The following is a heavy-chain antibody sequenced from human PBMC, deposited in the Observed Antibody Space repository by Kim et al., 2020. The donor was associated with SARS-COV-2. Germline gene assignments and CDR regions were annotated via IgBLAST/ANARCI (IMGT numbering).Heavy chain of an antibody. CDR3: ARGTSYFASGALRGVDV. CDR1: GASISDYY. CDR2: VYVSGSS. Sequence: SETLSLVCSVSGASISDYYWTWIRQPAGKGLEWIGRVYVSGSSDCNPSLKSRVTLSIDTSKKQFSLRLTSVTAADTAVYFCARGTSYFASGALRGVDVWG. J-gene: IGHJ6*01. V-gene: IGHV4-4*07. D-gene: IGHD3-10*01.